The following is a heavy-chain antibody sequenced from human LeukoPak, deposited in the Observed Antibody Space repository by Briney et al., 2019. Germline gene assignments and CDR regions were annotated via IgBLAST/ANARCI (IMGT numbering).Heavy chain of an antibody. CDR1: GYTFTSYG. CDR3: ARDISPWESRNPDAFDI. Sequence: ASVKVSCKASGYTFTSYGISWVRQAPGQGLEWMGWISAYNGNTNYAQKLQGRVTMTTDTSTSTAYMELRSLRSDDTAVYYCARDISPWESRNPDAFDIWGQGTMVTVSS. J-gene: IGHJ3*02. CDR2: ISAYNGNT. D-gene: IGHD1-14*01. V-gene: IGHV1-18*01.